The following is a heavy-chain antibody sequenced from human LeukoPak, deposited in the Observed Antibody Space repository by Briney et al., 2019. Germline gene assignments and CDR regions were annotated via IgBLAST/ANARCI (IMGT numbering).Heavy chain of an antibody. CDR2: ISSSGSTI. D-gene: IGHD3-10*01. CDR3: ARGFRGSYYNFY. CDR1: GFTVSSNY. Sequence: GGSLRLSCAASGFTVSSNYMSWIRQAPGKGLEWVSYISSSGSTIYYADSVKGRFTISRDNAKNSLYLQMNSLRAEDTAVYYCARGFRGSYYNFYWGQGTLVTVSS. V-gene: IGHV3-11*01. J-gene: IGHJ4*02.